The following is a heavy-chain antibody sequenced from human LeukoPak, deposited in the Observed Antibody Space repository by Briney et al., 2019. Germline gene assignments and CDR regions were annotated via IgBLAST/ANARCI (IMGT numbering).Heavy chain of an antibody. Sequence: GASVKVSCKASGYTFTSYGISWVRQAPGQGLEWMGWISAYNGNTNYAQKLQGRVTMTTDTSTSTAYMELSSLRSEDTAVYYCARGGYGPLLWFGEDSYYMDVWGKGTTVTISS. CDR2: ISAYNGNT. CDR1: GYTFTSYG. CDR3: ARGGYGPLLWFGEDSYYMDV. D-gene: IGHD3-10*01. J-gene: IGHJ6*03. V-gene: IGHV1-18*01.